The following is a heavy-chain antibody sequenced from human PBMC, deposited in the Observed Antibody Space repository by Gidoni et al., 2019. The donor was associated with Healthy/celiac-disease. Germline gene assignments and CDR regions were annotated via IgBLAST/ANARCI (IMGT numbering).Heavy chain of an antibody. V-gene: IGHV3-30*02. CDR2: RRYDGSNK. CDR1: GFTFSSYG. D-gene: IGHD6-13*01. CDR3: AKSPPRYSSSWYYFDY. J-gene: IGHJ4*02. Sequence: QVQLVESGGGVVQPGRSLRLSCAASGFTFSSYGMHWVRQAPGKGLEWVAFRRYDGSNKDYADSVKGRFTISRDNSKNTLYLQMNSLRAEDTAVYYCAKSPPRYSSSWYYFDYWGQGTLVTVSS.